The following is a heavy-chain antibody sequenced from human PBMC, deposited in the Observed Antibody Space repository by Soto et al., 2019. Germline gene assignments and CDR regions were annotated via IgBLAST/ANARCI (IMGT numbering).Heavy chain of an antibody. CDR1: GGTFSSLG. D-gene: IGHD5-12*01. V-gene: IGHV1-69*01. CDR3: ATRGTQGRWLEFAEY. Sequence: QVQLVQSGAEVKRPGSSVKVSCEASGGTFSSLGFTWVRQAPGQGLEWMGGIIPISGRTTFAPKFLGRVTITADESTRTTYLALTALTSDDTALYYCATRGTQGRWLEFAEYWGQGTLVTVSS. CDR2: IIPISGRT. J-gene: IGHJ4*02.